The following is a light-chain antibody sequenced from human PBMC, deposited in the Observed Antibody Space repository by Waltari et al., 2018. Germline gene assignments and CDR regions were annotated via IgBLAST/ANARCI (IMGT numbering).Light chain of an antibody. CDR1: SSDVGSYNF. CDR2: EAT. Sequence: QSALPQPASVSGSPGQSNTISCTGTSSDVGSYNFSTWYQQHPGKAPKLMIYEATKRPSGVSNRFSGSKSGNTASLTISGLQAEDEADYYCCSYTTSNTFVFGGGTKLTVL. CDR3: CSYTTSNTFV. J-gene: IGLJ2*01. V-gene: IGLV2-23*02.